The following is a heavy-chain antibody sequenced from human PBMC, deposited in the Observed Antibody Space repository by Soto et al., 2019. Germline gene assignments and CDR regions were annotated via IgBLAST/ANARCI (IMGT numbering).Heavy chain of an antibody. J-gene: IGHJ4*02. CDR2: ISYSGST. CDR1: GGSVSSGSYY. V-gene: IGHV4-61*01. D-gene: IGHD3-22*01. Sequence: SETLSLTCTVSGGSVSSGSYYWSWIRQPPGKGLEWIGYISYSGSTNYNPSLKSRPTISVDTSKNQFSLKLSSVTAADTAVYFRVREGVDYYDTSGRSSWGQGTLVTVSS. CDR3: VREGVDYYDTSGRSS.